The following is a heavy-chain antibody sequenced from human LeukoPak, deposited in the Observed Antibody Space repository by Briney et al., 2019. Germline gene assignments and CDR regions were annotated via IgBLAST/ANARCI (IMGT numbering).Heavy chain of an antibody. V-gene: IGHV4-61*02. Sequence: PSETLSLTRTVSGGSISSGRYYWSGTRQPPGKGLEWIGRIYTSGSTNYDPSLKSRVPISIDTSKTHFSLTLSSVTPADTAMYYCAKERKGSKDYGSGSGSYYMDVWGKGTTVTISS. CDR2: IYTSGST. J-gene: IGHJ6*03. CDR3: AKERKGSKDYGSGSGSYYMDV. CDR1: GGSISSGRYY. D-gene: IGHD3-10*01.